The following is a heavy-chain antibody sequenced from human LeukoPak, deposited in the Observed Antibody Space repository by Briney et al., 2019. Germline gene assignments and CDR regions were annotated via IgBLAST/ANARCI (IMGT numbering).Heavy chain of an antibody. CDR2: IPYDGSNK. Sequence: VGSLRLSCAASGFTFSNYGFHWVRQAPGKGLEWVAVIPYDGSNKYYADSVKGRFTISRDNSKNTLYLQMNTLRAEDTAVYYCAKEVGYGMDVWGQGTTVTVSS. J-gene: IGHJ6*02. V-gene: IGHV3-30*18. D-gene: IGHD1-26*01. CDR1: GFTFSNYG. CDR3: AKEVGYGMDV.